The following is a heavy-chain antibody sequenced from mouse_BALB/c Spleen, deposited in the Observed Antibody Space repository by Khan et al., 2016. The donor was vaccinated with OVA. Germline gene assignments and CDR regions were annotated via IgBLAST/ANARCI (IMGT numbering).Heavy chain of an antibody. CDR2: ISSGDST. CDR1: GFTFSNYA. J-gene: IGHJ3*01. D-gene: IGHD1-1*01. Sequence: EVELVESGGGLVKPGGSLKLSCAASGFTFSNYAMSWVRQSPEKRLEWVASISSGDSTYYPDSVKGRFTISRDNARNILYLQMSSLRSEDTAMYYCARLAYYYDSEGFAYWGQGTLVTVSA. CDR3: ARLAYYYDSEGFAY. V-gene: IGHV5-6-5*01.